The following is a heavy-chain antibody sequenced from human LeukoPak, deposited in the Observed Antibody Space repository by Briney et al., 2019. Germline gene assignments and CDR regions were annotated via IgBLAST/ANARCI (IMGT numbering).Heavy chain of an antibody. CDR3: AKDGVRNIVVADIPFDY. CDR1: GFTFSIYA. CDR2: ISGSGGST. Sequence: GGSLRLSRAASGFTFSIYAISGVRQAPGKGLEGVSGISGSGGSTYYADSVKGRFTISRDNSKNTLYLQMNSLRAEDTPVYYCAKDGVRNIVVADIPFDYWGQGTLVTVSS. J-gene: IGHJ4*02. V-gene: IGHV3-23*01. D-gene: IGHD6-19*01.